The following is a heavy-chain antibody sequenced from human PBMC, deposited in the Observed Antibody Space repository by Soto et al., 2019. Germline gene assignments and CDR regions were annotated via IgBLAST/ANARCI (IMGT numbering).Heavy chain of an antibody. CDR1: GGSFSGFY. V-gene: IGHV4-34*01. J-gene: IGHJ4*02. Sequence: SETLPLTWAVYGGSFSGFYWSWIRQPPGKGLEWIGEINHSGSTNYNPSLKSRVTISVDTSKNQFSLKLSSVTAADTAVYYCARVRSRWNPGDYWGQGTLVTVSS. CDR2: INHSGST. D-gene: IGHD1-1*01. CDR3: ARVRSRWNPGDY.